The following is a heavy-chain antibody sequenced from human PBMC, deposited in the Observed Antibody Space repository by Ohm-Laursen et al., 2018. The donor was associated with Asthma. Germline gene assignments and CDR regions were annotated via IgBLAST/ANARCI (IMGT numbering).Heavy chain of an antibody. D-gene: IGHD6-13*01. J-gene: IGHJ6*02. Sequence: SLRLSCAASGITFSSYGMHWVRQAPGKGLEWVAVISYDGSNKYYADSVKGRFTISRDNSKNTLYLQINSLRVEDTAVYYCAKDLYYSSSWDYYYYGMDVWGQGTTVTVSS. V-gene: IGHV3-30*18. CDR1: GITFSSYG. CDR2: ISYDGSNK. CDR3: AKDLYYSSSWDYYYYGMDV.